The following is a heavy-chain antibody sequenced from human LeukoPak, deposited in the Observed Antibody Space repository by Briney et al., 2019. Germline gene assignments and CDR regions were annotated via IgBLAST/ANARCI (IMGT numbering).Heavy chain of an antibody. CDR2: IYCSGST. V-gene: IGHV4-59*01. CDR3: ASAPLYSSSWYFDY. D-gene: IGHD6-13*01. Sequence: SETLSLTCTVSGGSISSYYWSWIRQPPGKGLEWIGYIYCSGSTNYNPSLKSRVTISVDTSKNQFSLKLSSVTAADTAVYYCASAPLYSSSWYFDYWGQGTLVTVSS. J-gene: IGHJ4*02. CDR1: GGSISSYY.